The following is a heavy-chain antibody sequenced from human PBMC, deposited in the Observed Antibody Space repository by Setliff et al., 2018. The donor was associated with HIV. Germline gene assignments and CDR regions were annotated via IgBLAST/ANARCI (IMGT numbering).Heavy chain of an antibody. CDR3: ARDNYDDYSRVQMDV. J-gene: IGHJ6*04. V-gene: IGHV1-18*04. CDR1: GYTFTSYG. D-gene: IGHD4-17*01. Sequence: ASVKVSCKASGYTFTSYGISWVRQAPGQGLEWMGWISTYKGNTKYEQKFQGRVTMTTDTSTSTAYTELRSLRSDDTAIYYCARDNYDDYSRVQMDVWGKGTTVTVSS. CDR2: ISTYKGNT.